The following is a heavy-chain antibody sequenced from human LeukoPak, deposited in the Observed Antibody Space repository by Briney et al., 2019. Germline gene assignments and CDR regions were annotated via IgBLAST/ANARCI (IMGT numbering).Heavy chain of an antibody. Sequence: GGSLRLSCAASGFSFDDYGLTWVRHAPGKGLEWVSGINWNGDSTDYADSVKGRFTISRDNAKNSLYLQMNSLRPEDTALYYCARDLRVVITGSFDSWGQGTLVTVSS. D-gene: IGHD3-22*01. CDR3: ARDLRVVITGSFDS. CDR1: GFSFDDYG. CDR2: INWNGDST. V-gene: IGHV3-20*04. J-gene: IGHJ4*02.